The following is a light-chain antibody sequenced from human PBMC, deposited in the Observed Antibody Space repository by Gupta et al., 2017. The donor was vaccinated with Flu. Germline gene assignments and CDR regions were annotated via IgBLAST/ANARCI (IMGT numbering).Light chain of an antibody. Sequence: QSALTQPASVSGSPGQSIAISCTGTSSDIGAYNYVSWYQQPPGKPPKLMIYEVSNRPAGGSTGFSGATSGNTASLTVAGREAADEDYDYCAADGDVWVFGGGTKGTVL. V-gene: IGLV2-14*01. J-gene: IGLJ3*02. CDR2: EVS. CDR3: AADGDVWV. CDR1: SSDIGAYNY.